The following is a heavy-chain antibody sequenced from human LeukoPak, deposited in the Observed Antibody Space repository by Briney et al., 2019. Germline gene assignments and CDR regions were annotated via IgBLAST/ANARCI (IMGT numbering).Heavy chain of an antibody. CDR2: ISAYNGNT. J-gene: IGHJ4*02. CDR3: ARDSSGYYYGSFDY. D-gene: IGHD3-22*01. V-gene: IGHV1-18*01. CDR1: GYTFTSYG. Sequence: GASVKVSCKASGYTFTSYGISWVRQAPGQGLEWMGWISAYNGNTNYAQKLQGRVTMTTDTSTSTAYMELRSLRSDDTAVYYCARDSSGYYYGSFDYWGQGTLVTVSS.